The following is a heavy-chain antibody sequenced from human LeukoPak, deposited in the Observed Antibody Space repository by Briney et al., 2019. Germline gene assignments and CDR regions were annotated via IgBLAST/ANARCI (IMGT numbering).Heavy chain of an antibody. CDR2: IYYSGST. Sequence: SETLSLTCTVSGGSISSYYWSWIRQPPGKGLEWIGYIYYSGSTYYNPSLKSRVTISVDTSKNQFSLKLSSVTAADTAVYYCARQTIYTISNWFDPWGQGTLVTVSS. CDR1: GGSISSYY. J-gene: IGHJ5*02. CDR3: ARQTIYTISNWFDP. V-gene: IGHV4-59*01. D-gene: IGHD3-3*01.